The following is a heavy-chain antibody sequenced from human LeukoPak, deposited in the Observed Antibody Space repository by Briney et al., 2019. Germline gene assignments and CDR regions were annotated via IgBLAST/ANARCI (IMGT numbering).Heavy chain of an antibody. CDR3: GRGSRISDY. V-gene: IGHV3-7*01. J-gene: IGHJ4*02. CDR2: IKQDGSEE. Sequence: PGGSLRLSCEGSGFIFSSYWMSWVRQAPGKGPKWVAHIKQDGSEEDYVDSVKGRFTISRDNGKNSLYLQMNSLRAEDTAVYYCGRGSRISDYWGQGTQVTVSS. CDR1: GFIFSSYW. D-gene: IGHD2-15*01.